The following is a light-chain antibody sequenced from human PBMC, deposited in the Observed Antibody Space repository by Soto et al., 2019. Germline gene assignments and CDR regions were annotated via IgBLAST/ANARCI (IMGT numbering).Light chain of an antibody. V-gene: IGKV3-20*01. CDR1: QSVSSSY. J-gene: IGKJ1*01. CDR3: QQYGSSPRT. Sequence: SVLTQSPGTLSLSPGERATRSCRASQSVSSSYLAWYQQKPGQAPRLLIYGASSRATGIPDRFSGSGSGTDFTLTISRLEPEDFAVYYCQQYGSSPRTFGQGTNVDI. CDR2: GAS.